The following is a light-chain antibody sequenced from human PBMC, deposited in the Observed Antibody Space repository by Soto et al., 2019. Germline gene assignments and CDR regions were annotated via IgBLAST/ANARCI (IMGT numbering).Light chain of an antibody. Sequence: DIQMTQSPSTLSASVGDRVTITCRASQSISSWLAWYQQKPGKAPKVLIYAASNLQSGVPSRFSGSGSGTDFTLTISSLQSEDFAVYFCQQYHNWPAFGQGTKVDIK. CDR2: AAS. CDR3: QQYHNWPA. CDR1: QSISSW. V-gene: IGKV1-5*01. J-gene: IGKJ1*01.